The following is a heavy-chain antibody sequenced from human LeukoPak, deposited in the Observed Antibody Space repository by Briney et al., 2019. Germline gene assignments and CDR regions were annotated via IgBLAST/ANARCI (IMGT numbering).Heavy chain of an antibody. D-gene: IGHD6-6*01. Sequence: NTSETLSLTCTVSGGSISSSSYYWGWIRRPPGKGLEWIGSIYYSGSTYYNPSLKSRVTISVDTSKNQFSLKLSSVTAADTAVYYCATLEYSSLFDYWGQGTLVTVSS. CDR2: IYYSGST. J-gene: IGHJ4*02. V-gene: IGHV4-39*01. CDR1: GGSISSSSYY. CDR3: ATLEYSSLFDY.